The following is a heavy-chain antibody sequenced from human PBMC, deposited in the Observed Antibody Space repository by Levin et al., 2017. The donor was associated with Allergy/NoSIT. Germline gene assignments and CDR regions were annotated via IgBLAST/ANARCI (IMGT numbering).Heavy chain of an antibody. CDR3: AIDVTHCSGPDCYEYFHH. CDR1: GDSINSGNDY. Sequence: SETLSLTCTVSGDSINSGNDYWAWIRQPAGTGLEWIGRLHTRGTTNYNPSLKSRVTISVDTSKNQFSLKVTSVTAADTAVYYCAIDVTHCSGPDCYEYFHHWGQGTLVTVSS. D-gene: IGHD2-21*02. CDR2: LHTRGTT. V-gene: IGHV4-61*02. J-gene: IGHJ1*01.